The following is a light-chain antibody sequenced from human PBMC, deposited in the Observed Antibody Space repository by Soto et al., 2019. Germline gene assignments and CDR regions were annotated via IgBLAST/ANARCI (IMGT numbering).Light chain of an antibody. V-gene: IGLV1-51*01. CDR3: GTWDSSLSAHV. CDR2: DTY. J-gene: IGLJ1*01. Sequence: QSVLTQPPSLSAAPGQTVTISCSGSTSNIGNNYVSWYRQLPGTAPKLLIYDTYKRPSGIPDRFSGSKSGTSATLVITGLQTGDEADYYCGTWDSSLSAHVFGSGTKVTVL. CDR1: TSNIGNNY.